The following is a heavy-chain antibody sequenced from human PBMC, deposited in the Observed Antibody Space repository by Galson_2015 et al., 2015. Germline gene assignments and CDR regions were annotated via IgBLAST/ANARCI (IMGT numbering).Heavy chain of an antibody. CDR1: GFTFSNYA. V-gene: IGHV3-23*01. CDR3: TKEADFWSGPNSSLDF. D-gene: IGHD3-3*01. Sequence: SLRLSCAASGFTFSNYAMGWVRQAPGKGLDWVSVISGTSLSLYYADSVKGRFTISRDNFENTLYLQMSSLRAEDTAVYYCTKEADFWSGPNSSLDFWGRGTLVTVSS. CDR2: ISGTSLSL. J-gene: IGHJ4*02.